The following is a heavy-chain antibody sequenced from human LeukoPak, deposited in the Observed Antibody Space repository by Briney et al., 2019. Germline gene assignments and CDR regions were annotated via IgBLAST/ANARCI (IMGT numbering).Heavy chain of an antibody. CDR2: MNPNSGNT. V-gene: IGHV1-8*01. D-gene: IGHD3-3*01. CDR1: GYTFTSYD. Sequence: ASVTVSFKASGYTFTSYDINWVRQATGQGLEWMGWMNPNSGNTGYAQKFQGRVTMTRNTSISTAYMELSSLRSEDTAVYYCARGDFWSGHYEIPVLNWGQGTLVTVSS. CDR3: ARGDFWSGHYEIPVLN. J-gene: IGHJ4*02.